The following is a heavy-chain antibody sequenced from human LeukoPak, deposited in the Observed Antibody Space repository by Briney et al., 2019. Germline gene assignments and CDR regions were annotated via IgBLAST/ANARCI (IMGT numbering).Heavy chain of an antibody. V-gene: IGHV3-53*01. CDR3: ARGSGNYYDSSGYYSED. J-gene: IGHJ4*02. CDR2: IYSGGST. CDR1: GFTVSSNY. D-gene: IGHD3-22*01. Sequence: GGSLRLSCAASGFTVSSNYMSWVRQAPGKGLGWVSVIYSGGSTYYADSVKGRFTISRDNSKNTLYLQMNSLRAEDTAVYYCARGSGNYYDSSGYYSEDWGQGTLVTVSS.